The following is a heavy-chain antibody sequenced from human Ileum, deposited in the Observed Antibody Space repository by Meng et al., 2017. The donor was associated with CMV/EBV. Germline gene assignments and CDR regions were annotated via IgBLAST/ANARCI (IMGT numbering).Heavy chain of an antibody. D-gene: IGHD3-16*01. V-gene: IGHV2-5*02. CDR3: ARSLYYSSYYFDY. Sequence: QCNLWELCPAFVITTQTLTLSLTFYGFSFSTGGVGVGWIRQAPGKALECLALIYWDEDKGYSPSLKRRLTITKDTSKNQVVLTMTNVDPVDKATYFCARSLYYSSYYFDYWGQGTLVTVSS. CDR1: GFSFSTGGVG. J-gene: IGHJ4*02. CDR2: IYWDEDK.